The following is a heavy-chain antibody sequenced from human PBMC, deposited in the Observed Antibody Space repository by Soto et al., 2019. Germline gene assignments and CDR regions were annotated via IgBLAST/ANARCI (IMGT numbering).Heavy chain of an antibody. CDR2: IIPIFGTA. D-gene: IGHD6-19*01. J-gene: IGHJ4*02. V-gene: IGHV1-69*06. Sequence: SVKVSCKASGGTFSSYAISWVRQAPGQGLEWMGGIIPIFGTANYAQKFQGRVTITADKSTSTAYMELSSLRSEDTAVYYCASHRARIAVAGFDYWGQGTLVTVFS. CDR3: ASHRARIAVAGFDY. CDR1: GGTFSSYA.